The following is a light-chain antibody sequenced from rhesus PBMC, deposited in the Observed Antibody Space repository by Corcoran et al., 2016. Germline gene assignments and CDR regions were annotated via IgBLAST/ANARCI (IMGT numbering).Light chain of an antibody. Sequence: SYELTQPPSVSAASGQSARITCGGDNIETKYVHWYHQKPAQAPILLIYADTKRPSGIPERFSASNSGNIATLTISRVEPGDESDYYCQVWDITNKYIFGSGTRLTVL. CDR1: NIETKY. V-gene: IGLV3-25*02. CDR2: ADT. CDR3: QVWDITNKYI. J-gene: IGLJ1*01.